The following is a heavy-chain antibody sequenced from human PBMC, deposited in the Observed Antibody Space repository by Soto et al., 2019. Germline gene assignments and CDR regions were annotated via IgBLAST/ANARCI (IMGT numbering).Heavy chain of an antibody. CDR3: ARGHYDILTGYSNWFDP. CDR1: GGSISSYY. CDR2: IYYSGST. J-gene: IGHJ5*02. D-gene: IGHD3-9*01. Sequence: ASETLSLTCTVSGGSISSYYWSWIRQPPGKGLEWIGYIYYSGSTNYNPSLKSRVTISVDTSKNQFSLKLSSVTAADTAVYYCARGHYDILTGYSNWFDPWGQGTLVTVSS. V-gene: IGHV4-59*01.